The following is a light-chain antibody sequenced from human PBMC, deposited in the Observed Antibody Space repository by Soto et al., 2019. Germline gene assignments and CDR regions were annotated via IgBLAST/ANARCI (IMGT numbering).Light chain of an antibody. CDR3: NSYTRSNPYF. CDR1: SSDVGGYNF. Sequence: QSAMTQPASVSGSPGQSITISCTGTSSDVGGYNFVSWYQQHPGKAPKLLIYGVSNRPSGVSNRFSGSKSGNTASLTISGLQAEDEADYYCNSYTRSNPYFLVTGTKLTVL. J-gene: IGLJ1*01. CDR2: GVS. V-gene: IGLV2-14*01.